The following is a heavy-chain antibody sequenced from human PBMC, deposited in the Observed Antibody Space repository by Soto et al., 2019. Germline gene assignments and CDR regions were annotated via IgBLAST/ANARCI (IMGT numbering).Heavy chain of an antibody. CDR2: ITWNSVNI. CDR1: GFIFDNYA. CDR3: AKDTGDSSGYYYYYYYGMDV. J-gene: IGHJ6*02. D-gene: IGHD3-22*01. Sequence: GGSLRLSCAASGFIFDNYAMHWVRQAPGKGLEWVSGITWNSVNIGYADSVKGRFTISRDNAENSLYLQMNSLRPEDTALYFCAKDTGDSSGYYYYYYYGMDVWGQGTTVTVSS. V-gene: IGHV3-9*01.